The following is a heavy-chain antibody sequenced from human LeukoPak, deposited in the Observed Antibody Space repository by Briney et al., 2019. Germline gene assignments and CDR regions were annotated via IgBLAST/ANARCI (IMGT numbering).Heavy chain of an antibody. CDR1: NYYISSGSY. V-gene: IGHV4-38-2*01. CDR2: IYHTGSA. J-gene: IGHJ4*02. Sequence: SETLSLTCGVSNYYISSGSYWSWIRQTPGQGLAWIGSIYHTGSAYYSSSLQSRVTISVDTSKNQFSLKLSSVTAADTAVYYCARANDRGGTSPLDYWGQGALVTVSS. D-gene: IGHD2-2*01. CDR3: ARANDRGGTSPLDY.